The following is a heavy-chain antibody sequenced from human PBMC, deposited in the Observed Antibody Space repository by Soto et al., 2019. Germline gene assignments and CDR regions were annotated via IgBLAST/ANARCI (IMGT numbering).Heavy chain of an antibody. V-gene: IGHV3-23*01. CDR1: GFTFSTYA. CDR2: ILHDETP. J-gene: IGHJ4*02. CDR3: AKDLFPTSGQRFFFES. Sequence: QAGGSLRLSCAASGFTFSTYAVTWVRQAPGRGLEWVSTILHDETPFYTDSVKGRFTISRDNVRGTLYLQMNGLRVEDAALYFCAKDLFPTSGQRFFFESWGQGSLVTVSS. D-gene: IGHD2-21*01.